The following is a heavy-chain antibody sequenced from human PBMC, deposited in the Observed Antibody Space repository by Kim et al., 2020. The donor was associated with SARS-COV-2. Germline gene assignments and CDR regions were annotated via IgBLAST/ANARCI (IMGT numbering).Heavy chain of an antibody. CDR1: GFIFSSYA. J-gene: IGHJ3*01. Sequence: GGSLRLSCAASGFIFSSYAMSWVRQAPGKGMEWVSAVSGSGNSTNYAVSGKGRFAISRDTPKNTLYLQMNSLRATDTAVYYCANSPYSTGTTCYTVGAF. CDR2: VSGSGNST. CDR3: ANSPYSTGTTCYTVGAF. D-gene: IGHD2-2*01. V-gene: IGHV3-23*01.